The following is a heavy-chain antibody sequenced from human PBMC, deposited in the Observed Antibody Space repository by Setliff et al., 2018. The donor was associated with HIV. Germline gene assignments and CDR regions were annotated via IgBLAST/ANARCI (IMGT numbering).Heavy chain of an antibody. V-gene: IGHV4-39*01. CDR1: GDSTTSSSSY. Sequence: LSLTCTVSGDSTTSSSSYWGWIRQPPGKGLEWIGNIYYSGSTYYNPSLKSRVTISVDTSKNQFSLKLSSVTAADTAIYYCGRTRGYTYGYIDYWGQGTLVTVSS. CDR2: IYYSGST. J-gene: IGHJ4*02. D-gene: IGHD5-18*01. CDR3: GRTRGYTYGYIDY.